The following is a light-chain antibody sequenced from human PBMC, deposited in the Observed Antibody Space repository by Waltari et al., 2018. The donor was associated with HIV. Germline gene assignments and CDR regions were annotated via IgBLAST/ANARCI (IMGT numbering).Light chain of an antibody. V-gene: IGLV2-8*01. Sequence: QSALTQPPSASGSPGQSVTVSCTGTSSDIGYFNYVSWYQQHPGKAPKLLIYDVNKRPSGVPDRFSASKSVATASLTVSGLLAEDEADYYCAAYAGNNIVIFGGGTKVTV. J-gene: IGLJ2*01. CDR3: AAYAGNNIVI. CDR2: DVN. CDR1: SSDIGYFNY.